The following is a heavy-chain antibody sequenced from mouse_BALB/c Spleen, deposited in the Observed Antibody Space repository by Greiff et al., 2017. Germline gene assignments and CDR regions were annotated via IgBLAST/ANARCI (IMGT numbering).Heavy chain of an antibody. CDR1: GFTFSSFG. J-gene: IGHJ4*01. CDR3: ARSLRSYYAMDY. V-gene: IGHV5-17*02. CDR2: ISSGSSTI. D-gene: IGHD1-1*01. Sequence: EVKLVESGGGLVQPGGSRKLSCAASGFTFSSFGMHWVRQAPEKGLEWVAYISSGSSTIYYADTVKGRFTISRDNPKNTLFLQMTSLRSEDTAMYYCARSLRSYYAMDYWGQGTSVTVSS.